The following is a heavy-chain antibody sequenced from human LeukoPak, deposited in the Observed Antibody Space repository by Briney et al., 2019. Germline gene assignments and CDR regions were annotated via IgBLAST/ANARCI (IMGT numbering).Heavy chain of an antibody. V-gene: IGHV4-34*01. D-gene: IGHD4-11*01. CDR3: PSRNYRVPMDV. Sequence: PSETPSLTCAVYGGSFSGYYWSWIRQPPGKGLEWIGEINHSGSTNYNPSLKSRVTISVDTSKNQFSLKLSSVTAADTAVYYCPSRNYRVPMDVWGKGTTVTVSS. J-gene: IGHJ6*04. CDR2: INHSGST. CDR1: GGSFSGYY.